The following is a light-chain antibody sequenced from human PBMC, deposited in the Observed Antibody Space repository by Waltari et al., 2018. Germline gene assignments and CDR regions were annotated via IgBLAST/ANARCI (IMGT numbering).Light chain of an antibody. CDR2: QDT. CDR3: QALGTGAWV. J-gene: IGLJ3*02. Sequence: SVYQQKPGQSPLLVIYQDTNRPSGIPERFSGSKSGNAATLTISGTQAMDEADYYCQALGTGAWVFGGGTKLTVL. V-gene: IGLV3-1*01.